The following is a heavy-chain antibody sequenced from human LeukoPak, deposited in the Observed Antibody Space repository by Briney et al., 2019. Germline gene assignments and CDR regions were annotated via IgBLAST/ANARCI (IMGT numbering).Heavy chain of an antibody. CDR2: ISFDGSNK. CDR1: GFTFSSYA. D-gene: IGHD1-26*01. Sequence: GGSLRLSCAASGFTFSSYAMHWVRRAPGKGLEWMAVISFDGSNKYYADSVKGRFTISRDNSKNTLYLQMNSLRAEDTAVYYCAKNSGSTALWGQGTLVTVSS. J-gene: IGHJ4*02. CDR3: AKNSGSTAL. V-gene: IGHV3-30-3*02.